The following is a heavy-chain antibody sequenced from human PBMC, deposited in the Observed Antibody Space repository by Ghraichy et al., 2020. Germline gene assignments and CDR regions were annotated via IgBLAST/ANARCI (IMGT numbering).Heavy chain of an antibody. CDR1: GFSFSTYS. CDR2: TDSTSSYI. V-gene: IGHV3-21*01. CDR3: ARGVDTPMAVGMDV. J-gene: IGHJ6*02. Sequence: SCAASGFSFSTYSMNWVRQPPGKGLEWLSSTDSTSSYIFYADSVKGRFTISRDNAKNSLYLQMNSLTAEDTAVYYCARGVDTPMAVGMDVWGQGTTVTVSS. D-gene: IGHD5-18*01.